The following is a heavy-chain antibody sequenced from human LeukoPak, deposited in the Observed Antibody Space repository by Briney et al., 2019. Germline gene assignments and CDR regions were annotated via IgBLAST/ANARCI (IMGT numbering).Heavy chain of an antibody. Sequence: SETLSLTCTVSGGSISSSNYYWGWIRQPPGKGLEWIGSIYYSGSTYYNPSLKSRITISVGTSKNQFSLKLSSVTAADTAVFYCARLYCGGDCYSDYWGQGILVTVSS. CDR2: IYYSGST. D-gene: IGHD2-21*02. J-gene: IGHJ4*02. V-gene: IGHV4-39*01. CDR3: ARLYCGGDCYSDY. CDR1: GGSISSSNYY.